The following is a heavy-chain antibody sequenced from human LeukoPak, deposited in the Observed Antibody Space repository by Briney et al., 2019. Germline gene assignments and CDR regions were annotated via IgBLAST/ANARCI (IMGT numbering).Heavy chain of an antibody. CDR1: GFTFSSYS. Sequence: GGSLRLSCAASGFTFSSYSMNWVRQAPGKGLEWVSYISSSSSAIYYADSVKGRFTISRDNAKNSLYLQMNSLRGEDTAVYYCAARIGAFDIWGQGTMVTVSS. V-gene: IGHV3-48*01. D-gene: IGHD2-21*01. CDR2: ISSSSSAI. CDR3: AARIGAFDI. J-gene: IGHJ3*02.